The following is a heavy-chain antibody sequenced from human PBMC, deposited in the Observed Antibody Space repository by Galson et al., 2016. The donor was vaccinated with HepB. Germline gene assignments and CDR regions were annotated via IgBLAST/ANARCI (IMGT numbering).Heavy chain of an antibody. Sequence: SLRLSCAASGFTFSSYWMNWVRQAPGKGLVWVSRINNDGSNTTYADSVKGRFTISRDNAKNTLYLQMNCLRAEDTAVYYCARPGYCSGSSCYVPFDIWGQGTMATVSS. CDR1: GFTFSSYW. J-gene: IGHJ3*02. CDR3: ARPGYCSGSSCYVPFDI. V-gene: IGHV3-74*03. CDR2: INNDGSNT. D-gene: IGHD2-15*01.